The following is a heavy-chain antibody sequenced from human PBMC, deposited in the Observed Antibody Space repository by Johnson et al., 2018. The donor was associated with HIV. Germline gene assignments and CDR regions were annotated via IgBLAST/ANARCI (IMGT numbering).Heavy chain of an antibody. CDR2: IGTAGDT. J-gene: IGHJ3*02. D-gene: IGHD6-19*01. Sequence: MLLVESGGGLVQPGGSLRLSCAASGFTFSSYDMHWVRQATGKGLEWVSAIGTAGDTYYPGSVKGRLTISRDLSKNTLFLQMNSLRAGDTAVYFCARGKDMAGTGAFDICGQGTMVTVSS. CDR1: GFTFSSYD. V-gene: IGHV3-13*01. CDR3: ARGKDMAGTGAFDI.